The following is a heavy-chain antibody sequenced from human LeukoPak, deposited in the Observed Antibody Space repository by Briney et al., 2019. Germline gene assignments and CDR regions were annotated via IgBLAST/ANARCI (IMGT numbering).Heavy chain of an antibody. CDR2: IYYSGST. D-gene: IGHD3-22*01. CDR3: ATGYYHDNSGMFDY. Sequence: PSETLSLTCTVSGVSISSYYWSWIRQLPGKGLEWIGYIYYSGSTKYNPSLESRVTISVDTSKSQFSLKLRSVTAADTAVYYCATGYYHDNSGMFDYWGQGILVTVSS. J-gene: IGHJ4*02. V-gene: IGHV4-59*01. CDR1: GVSISSYY.